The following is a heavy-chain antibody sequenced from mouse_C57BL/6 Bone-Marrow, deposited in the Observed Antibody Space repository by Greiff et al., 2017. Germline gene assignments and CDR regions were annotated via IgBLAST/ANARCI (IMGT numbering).Heavy chain of an antibody. V-gene: IGHV1-53*01. J-gene: IGHJ1*03. Sequence: VQLQQPGTELVKPGASVKLSCKASGYTFTSYWMHWVKQRPGQGLEWIGNINPSNGGTNYNEKFKSKATLTVYKSYSTAYMQLSSLTSEDSAVYYGADGQRRGYFDVWGTGTTVTVSS. D-gene: IGHD2-3*01. CDR3: ADGQRRGYFDV. CDR1: GYTFTSYW. CDR2: INPSNGGT.